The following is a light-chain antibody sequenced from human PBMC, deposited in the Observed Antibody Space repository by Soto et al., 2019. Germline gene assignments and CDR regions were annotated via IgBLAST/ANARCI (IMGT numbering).Light chain of an antibody. Sequence: EIVLTQSPATLSLSPGERATLSCRASQSVSSYLAWYQQKPGQAPRLLIYDASNRATGIPARFSGSGSGTDFTLTLSSLEPEDFAVHYCQQRSHWPPWYTFAQGTKLEIK. J-gene: IGKJ2*01. V-gene: IGKV3-11*01. CDR3: QQRSHWPPWYT. CDR2: DAS. CDR1: QSVSSY.